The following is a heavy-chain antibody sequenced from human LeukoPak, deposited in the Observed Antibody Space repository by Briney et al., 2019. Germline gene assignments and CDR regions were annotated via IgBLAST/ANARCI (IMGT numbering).Heavy chain of an antibody. CDR3: ARDGPNYHGSGSYRYFDY. D-gene: IGHD3-10*01. CDR1: GFTFSSYS. J-gene: IGHJ4*02. CDR2: ISSSSSYI. V-gene: IGHV3-21*01. Sequence: GGSLRLSCAASGFTFSSYSMNWVRQAPGKGLEWVSSISSSSSYIYYADSVKGRFTISRDNAKNSLYLQMNSLRAEDTAVYYCARDGPNYHGSGSYRYFDYWGQGTLVTVSS.